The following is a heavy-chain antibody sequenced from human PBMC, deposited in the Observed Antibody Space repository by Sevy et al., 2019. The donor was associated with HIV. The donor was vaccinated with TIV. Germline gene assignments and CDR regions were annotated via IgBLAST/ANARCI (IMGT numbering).Heavy chain of an antibody. D-gene: IGHD2-2*01. CDR3: ANQPLTLISPPDS. CDR1: GDSISNSRYY. CDR2: VYYSGST. V-gene: IGHV4-39*01. J-gene: IGHJ4*02. Sequence: SETLSLTCTVSGDSISNSRYYWGWIRPPPGKGLEWIGCVYYSGSTYYNPSLKSRVTLSIDTSKNPFLLKVNSVTATDTAVYYCANQPLTLISPPDSWGQGTLVTVSS.